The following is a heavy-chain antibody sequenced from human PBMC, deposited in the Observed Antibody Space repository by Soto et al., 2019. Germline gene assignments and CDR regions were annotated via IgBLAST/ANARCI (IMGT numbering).Heavy chain of an antibody. Sequence: QVQLQQWGAGLLKPSETLSLTCAVYGGSFSGYYWSWIRQPPGKGLEWIGEINHRGSTNYNPSLKSRLTISVDTSMHQFSLKLSSVTAADTAVYYCARDRAYMVSRRIAAAGTGWFDPWGQGTLVTVSS. J-gene: IGHJ5*02. D-gene: IGHD6-13*01. CDR2: INHRGST. CDR3: ARDRAYMVSRRIAAAGTGWFDP. V-gene: IGHV4-34*01. CDR1: GGSFSGYY.